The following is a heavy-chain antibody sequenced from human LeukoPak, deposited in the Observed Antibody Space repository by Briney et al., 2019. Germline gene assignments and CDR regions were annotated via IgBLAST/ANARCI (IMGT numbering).Heavy chain of an antibody. D-gene: IGHD3-10*01. CDR3: ARDFGPGVPGYYYYYMDV. J-gene: IGHJ6*03. V-gene: IGHV1-2*02. Sequence: ASVKVSCKASGYTFTSYGISWVRQAPGQGLEWMGWINPNSGGTNYAQKFQGRVTMTRDTSISTAYVELSRLRSDDTAVYYCARDFGPGVPGYYYYYMDVWGKGTTVTISS. CDR2: INPNSGGT. CDR1: GYTFTSYG.